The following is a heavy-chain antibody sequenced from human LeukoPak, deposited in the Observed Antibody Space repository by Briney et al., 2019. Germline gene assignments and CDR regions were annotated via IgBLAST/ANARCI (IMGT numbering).Heavy chain of an antibody. CDR1: GGSFSGYY. D-gene: IGHD3-3*01. V-gene: IGHV4-34*01. Sequence: SETLSLTCSVYGGSFSGYYWSWIRQPPGKGLEWIGEINHSGSTNHNPSLKSRVTISVDTSKNQFSLKLSSVTAADTAVYYCARGLASGYPPIPFDYWGQGTPVTVSS. CDR2: INHSGST. J-gene: IGHJ4*02. CDR3: ARGLASGYPPIPFDY.